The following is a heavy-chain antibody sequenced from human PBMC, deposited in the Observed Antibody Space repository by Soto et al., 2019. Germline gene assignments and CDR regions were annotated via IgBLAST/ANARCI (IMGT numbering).Heavy chain of an antibody. CDR3: ARARGSSGYYYVYYYYGMDV. V-gene: IGHV4-31*03. D-gene: IGHD3-22*01. CDR2: IYYSGST. Sequence: LSLTCTVSGGSISSGGYYWSWIRQHPGKGLEWIGYIYYSGSTYYNPSLKSRVTISVDTSKNQFSLKLSSVTAADTAVYYCARARGSSGYYYVYYYYGMDVWGQGTTVTVSS. J-gene: IGHJ6*02. CDR1: GGSISSGGYY.